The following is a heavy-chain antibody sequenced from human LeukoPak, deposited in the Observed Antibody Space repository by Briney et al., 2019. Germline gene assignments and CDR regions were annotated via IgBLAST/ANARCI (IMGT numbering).Heavy chain of an antibody. V-gene: IGHV3-30*18. J-gene: IGHJ4*02. Sequence: GGSLRLSCAASGFTFRSSGMHWVRQAPGKGLEWVAVISYDGSNKYYADSVKGRFTISRDNSKNTLYLQMNSLRAEDTAVYYCAKDPVTTVTGYFDYWGQGTLVTVSS. CDR2: ISYDGSNK. CDR3: AKDPVTTVTGYFDY. CDR1: GFTFRSSG. D-gene: IGHD4-17*01.